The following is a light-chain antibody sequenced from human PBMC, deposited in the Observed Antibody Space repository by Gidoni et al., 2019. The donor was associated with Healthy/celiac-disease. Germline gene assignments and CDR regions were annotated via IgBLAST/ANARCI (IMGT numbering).Light chain of an antibody. CDR3: SSYAGSNNLGV. CDR2: EVS. Sequence: QSALTQPPPASGSPVQSVTISCTATSSDVGGYNYVSWYQHHPGKAPKLMIYEVSKRPPGVPDRFSGSKSGNTASLTVSGLQAEDEADYYCSSYAGSNNLGVFGGGTKLTVL. V-gene: IGLV2-8*01. J-gene: IGLJ2*01. CDR1: SSDVGGYNY.